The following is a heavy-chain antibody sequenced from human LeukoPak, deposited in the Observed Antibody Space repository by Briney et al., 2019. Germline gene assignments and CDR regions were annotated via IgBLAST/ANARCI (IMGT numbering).Heavy chain of an antibody. Sequence: GGSLRLSCAASGFTFSSYAMSWVRQAPGKGLEWVSSINGSGGRTYYADSVKGRFTISRDNSKNTLYLQMNSLKTEDTAVYYCTRHGGRDYYDSTEDAFDIWGQGTMVTVSS. D-gene: IGHD3-22*01. CDR2: INGSGGRT. CDR1: GFTFSSYA. V-gene: IGHV3-23*01. J-gene: IGHJ3*02. CDR3: TRHGGRDYYDSTEDAFDI.